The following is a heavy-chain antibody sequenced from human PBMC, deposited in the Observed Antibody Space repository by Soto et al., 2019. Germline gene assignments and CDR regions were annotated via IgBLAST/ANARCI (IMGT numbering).Heavy chain of an antibody. D-gene: IGHD3-16*02. CDR3: AKSSYYIWGSYRYFPDY. Sequence: GGSLRLSCAASGFTFSSYAMSWVRQAPGKGLEWVSAISGSGGSTYYADSVKGRFTISRDNSKNTLYLQMNSLRAEDTAVYYCAKSSYYIWGSYRYFPDYWGQGTLVTVSS. J-gene: IGHJ4*02. CDR2: ISGSGGST. CDR1: GFTFSSYA. V-gene: IGHV3-23*01.